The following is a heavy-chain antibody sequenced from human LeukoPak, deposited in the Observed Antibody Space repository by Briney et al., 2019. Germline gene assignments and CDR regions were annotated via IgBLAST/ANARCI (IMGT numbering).Heavy chain of an antibody. J-gene: IGHJ3*02. CDR3: ARGRGSGAFDI. Sequence: GASVKVSCKASGYTFTSYDVNWVRQATGQGLEWMGWMNPNSGNTGYAQKIQGRVTITRNTSITTAYMELSSLRSEDTAVYYCARGRGSGAFDIWGQGTMVTVSS. D-gene: IGHD2-15*01. V-gene: IGHV1-8*03. CDR1: GYTFTSYD. CDR2: MNPNSGNT.